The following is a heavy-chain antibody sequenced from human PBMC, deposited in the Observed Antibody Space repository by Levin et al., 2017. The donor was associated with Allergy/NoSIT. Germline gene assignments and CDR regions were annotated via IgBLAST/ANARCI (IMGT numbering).Heavy chain of an antibody. CDR2: ISGSGGST. V-gene: IGHV3-23*01. CDR1: GFTFSSYA. J-gene: IGHJ3*02. D-gene: IGHD1-26*01. CDR3: AKGVYSSGSYGSNAFDI. Sequence: GGSLRLSCAASGFTFSSYAMSWVRQAPGKGLEWVSAISGSGGSTYYADSVKGRFTISRDNSKNTLYLQMNSLRAEDTAVYYCAKGVYSSGSYGSNAFDIWGQGTMVTVSS.